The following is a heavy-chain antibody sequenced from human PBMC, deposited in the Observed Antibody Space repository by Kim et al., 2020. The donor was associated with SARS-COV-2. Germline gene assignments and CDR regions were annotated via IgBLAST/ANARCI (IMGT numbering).Heavy chain of an antibody. J-gene: IGHJ4*02. D-gene: IGHD3-22*01. CDR3: ARRLIVVAPVDY. V-gene: IGHV4-4*02. Sequence: NYNPSPKSRVTISVDKSENQFSLKLDYVTAADTAVYYCARRLIVVAPVDYWGQGTLVTVSS.